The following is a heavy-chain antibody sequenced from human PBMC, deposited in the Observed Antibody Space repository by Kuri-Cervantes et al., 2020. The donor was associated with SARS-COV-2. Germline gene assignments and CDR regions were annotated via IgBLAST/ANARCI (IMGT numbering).Heavy chain of an antibody. V-gene: IGHV2-5*02. Sequence: GPTLANLHQTHAGVSTLFPFSLSTSGVGVGWIRQPPGKALEWLALIYWDDDKRYSPSLKSRLTITKDTSKNQVVLTMTNMDPVDTATYYCAHRPPYYGDSMAMEDWGQGTLVTVSS. CDR2: IYWDDDK. CDR3: AHRPPYYGDSMAMED. J-gene: IGHJ4*02. CDR1: PFSLSTSGVG. D-gene: IGHD4-17*01.